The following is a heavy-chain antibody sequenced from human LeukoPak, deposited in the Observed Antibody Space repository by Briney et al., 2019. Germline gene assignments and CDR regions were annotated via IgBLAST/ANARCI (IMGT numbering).Heavy chain of an antibody. Sequence: GGSLRLSCAASGFTFNSYTMAWVRQAPGKGLEWVSSISYSGGSTYFADSVKGRFTISRDNSKNTLYLQMNSLRAEDTAVYYCAKDTPRDDFWSGYDGYWGQGTLVTVSS. D-gene: IGHD3-3*01. CDR3: AKDTPRDDFWSGYDGY. CDR1: GFTFNSYT. J-gene: IGHJ4*02. CDR2: ISYSGGST. V-gene: IGHV3-23*01.